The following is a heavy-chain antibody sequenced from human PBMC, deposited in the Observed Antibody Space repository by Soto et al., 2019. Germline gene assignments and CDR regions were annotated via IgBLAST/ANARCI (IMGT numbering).Heavy chain of an antibody. J-gene: IGHJ4*02. Sequence: QVPLQQCVAGLLKSSETLSLTCAVYGESFSGYYWSLILQPPGKGLEWIGEINPSGSNNYNPSLRSALTIPVDRSKNQFSLMLSSLTAANTAVYYCARVRIYDSVGGSSRYHFDYWGQGTLVIVSA. CDR3: ARVRIYDSVGGSSRYHFDY. V-gene: IGHV4-34*01. D-gene: IGHD3-16*02. CDR1: GESFSGYY. CDR2: INPSGSN.